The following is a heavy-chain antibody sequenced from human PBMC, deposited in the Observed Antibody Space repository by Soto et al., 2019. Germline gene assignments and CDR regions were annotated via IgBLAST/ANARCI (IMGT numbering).Heavy chain of an antibody. V-gene: IGHV3-7*01. J-gene: IGHJ4*02. Sequence: GGSLRLSCAASGFTFSSFWMTWVRQAPGKGLECVANIKGDGSVTNYVDSVKGRFTISRDNAKNSLYLQMNRLRAEDTAVYYSMRDFKGYWGQGILVTVSS. CDR3: MRDFKGY. CDR2: IKGDGSVT. CDR1: GFTFSSFW.